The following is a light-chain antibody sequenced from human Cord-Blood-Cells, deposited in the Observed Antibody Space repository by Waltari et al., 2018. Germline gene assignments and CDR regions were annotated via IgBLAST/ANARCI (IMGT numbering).Light chain of an antibody. CDR2: YKSASDK. CDR3: MIWHRGAYWV. J-gene: IGLJ3*02. CDR1: SGIKVGTYR. V-gene: IGLV5-45*01. Sequence: QAVLTQPASLSASPEASASLTSSFLSGIKVGTYRIYCYQQKQGSPPQYLLRYKSASDKQQGSRSPSRFSCAKYASPSAGILLITGLQSEEEAAYYCMIWHRGAYWVFGGGTKLTVL.